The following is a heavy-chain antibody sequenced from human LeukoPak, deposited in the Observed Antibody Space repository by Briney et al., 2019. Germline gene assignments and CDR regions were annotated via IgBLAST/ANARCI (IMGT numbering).Heavy chain of an antibody. CDR3: AKDSLAAAHSELDY. CDR1: GFTFSSYA. V-gene: IGHV3-23*01. J-gene: IGHJ4*02. Sequence: PGGSLRLSCAASGFTFSSYAMSWVRQAPGKGLEWVSAISGSGGSTYCADSVKGRFTISRDNSKNTLYLQMNSLRAEDTAVYYCAKDSLAAAHSELDYWGQGTLVTVSS. CDR2: ISGSGGST. D-gene: IGHD6-13*01.